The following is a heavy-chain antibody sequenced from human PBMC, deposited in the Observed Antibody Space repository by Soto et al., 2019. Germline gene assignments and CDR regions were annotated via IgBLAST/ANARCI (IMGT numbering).Heavy chain of an antibody. J-gene: IGHJ5*02. CDR1: GYTFTSYD. D-gene: IGHD3-3*01. V-gene: IGHV1-8*01. Sequence: ASVKVSCKASGYTFTSYDINWVRQATGQGLEWMGWMNPNSGNTGYAQKFQGRVTMTRNTSISTAYMELSSLRSEDTAVYYCARGLRFLEWLLEYNWFDPWGQGTLVTVSS. CDR3: ARGLRFLEWLLEYNWFDP. CDR2: MNPNSGNT.